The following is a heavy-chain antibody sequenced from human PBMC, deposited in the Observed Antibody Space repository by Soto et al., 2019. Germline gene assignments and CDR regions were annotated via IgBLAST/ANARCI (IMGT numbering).Heavy chain of an antibody. Sequence: PGESLKISCKGSGYSFTSYWIGWVRQMPGKGLEWMGIIYPGDSGTRYSPSFQGQVTISADKSISTAYLQWSSLKASDTAMYYCARHVTGDYYYYYGMDVWGQGTTVTVSS. J-gene: IGHJ6*02. D-gene: IGHD2-21*02. CDR3: ARHVTGDYYYYYGMDV. V-gene: IGHV5-51*01. CDR2: IYPGDSGT. CDR1: GYSFTSYW.